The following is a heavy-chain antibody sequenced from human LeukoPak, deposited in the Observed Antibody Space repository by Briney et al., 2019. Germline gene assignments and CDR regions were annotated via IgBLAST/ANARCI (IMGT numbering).Heavy chain of an antibody. V-gene: IGHV1-69*05. J-gene: IGHJ3*02. CDR1: GGTFSSYA. D-gene: IGHD1-26*01. CDR2: IIPIFGTA. Sequence: SVKVSCKASGGTFSSYAISWVRQAPGQGLEWMGGIIPIFGTANYAQKFQGRVTITTDESTSTAYMELSSLRSEDTAVYYCARDPWVGAKAFDIWGQGTMVTVSS. CDR3: ARDPWVGAKAFDI.